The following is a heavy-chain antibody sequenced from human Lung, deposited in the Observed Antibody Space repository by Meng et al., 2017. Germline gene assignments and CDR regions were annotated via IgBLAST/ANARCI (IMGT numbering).Heavy chain of an antibody. V-gene: IGHV4-39*07. CDR2: IYYSGST. J-gene: IGHJ1*01. CDR1: GGSISSSSYY. D-gene: IGHD3-22*01. Sequence: QRQRQEPGPGLLKPSETLSLTCTASGGSISSSSYYWGWIRQPPGKRLEWIGSIYYSGSTYYNPSLKSRVSISVDTSKSQFSLRLSSVTAADTAVYYCARGEYDSSGYYLEYFQLWGQGTLVTVSS. CDR3: ARGEYDSSGYYLEYFQL.